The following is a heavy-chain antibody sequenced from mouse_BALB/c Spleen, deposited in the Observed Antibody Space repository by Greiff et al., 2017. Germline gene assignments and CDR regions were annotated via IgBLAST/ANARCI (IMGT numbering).Heavy chain of an antibody. CDR1: GFTFSDYG. J-gene: IGHJ4*01. CDR2: ISNLAYSI. V-gene: IGHV5-15*02. CDR3: ARYGYDSAMDY. D-gene: IGHD2-2*01. Sequence: EVKLMESGGGLVQPGGSRKLSCAASGFTFSDYGMAWVRQAPGKGPEWVAFISNLAYSIYYADTVTGRFTISRENAKNTLYLEMSSLRSEDTAMYYCARYGYDSAMDYWGQGTSVTVSS.